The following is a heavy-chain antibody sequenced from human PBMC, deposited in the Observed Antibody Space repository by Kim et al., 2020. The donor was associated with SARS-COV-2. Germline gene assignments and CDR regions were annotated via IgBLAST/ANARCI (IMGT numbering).Heavy chain of an antibody. D-gene: IGHD3-10*01. CDR1: GYTFTSYG. CDR2: ISAYNGNT. CDR3: ARVGYYYGSGSYPTDAFDI. Sequence: ASVKVSCKASGYTFTSYGISWVRQAPGQGLEWMGWISAYNGNTNYAQKLQGRVTMTTDTSTSTAYMELRSLRSDDTAVYYCARVGYYYGSGSYPTDAFDIWGQGTMVTVSS. V-gene: IGHV1-18*01. J-gene: IGHJ3*02.